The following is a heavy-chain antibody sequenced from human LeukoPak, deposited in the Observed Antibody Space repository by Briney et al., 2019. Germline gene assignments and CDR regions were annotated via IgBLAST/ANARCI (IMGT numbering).Heavy chain of an antibody. CDR3: ASLGPTVTKQSYYYYGMDV. D-gene: IGHD4-17*01. Sequence: GSLRLSCAASGFTFSSYAMSWIRQPPGKGLEWIGEINHSGSTNYSPSLKSRVTISVDTSKNQFSLKLSSVTAADTAVYYCASLGPTVTKQSYYYYGMDVWGQGTTVTVSS. CDR1: GFTFSSYA. CDR2: INHSGST. J-gene: IGHJ6*02. V-gene: IGHV4-34*01.